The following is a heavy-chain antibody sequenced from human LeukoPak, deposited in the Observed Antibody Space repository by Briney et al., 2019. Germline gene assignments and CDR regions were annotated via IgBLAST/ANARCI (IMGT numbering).Heavy chain of an antibody. CDR1: GFTFSSYL. Sequence: GGSLRLSCAASGFTFSSYLMTWVRQAPGKGLEWVANIKQDGSDKYYVDSVKGRFTISRDNAQNSLHLQMNSLRAEDTAVYYCAILRGGNYWGQGTLVTVSP. CDR3: AILRGGNY. J-gene: IGHJ4*02. CDR2: IKQDGSDK. V-gene: IGHV3-7*02. D-gene: IGHD3-10*01.